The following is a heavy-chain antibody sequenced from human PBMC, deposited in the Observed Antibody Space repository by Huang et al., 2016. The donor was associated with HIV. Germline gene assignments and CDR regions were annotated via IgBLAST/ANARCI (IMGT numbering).Heavy chain of an antibody. CDR2: IPPRLDKT. CDR3: ATGPRGSGSFN. Sequence: QVQLVQSGAEVKKPGSSVKVSCKASGGTFSSYVISWVRQAPGQGLEWMGGIPPRLDKTNCAQEFQGRVTMIADESTRTAYMEMSSLRPEDTATYYCATGPRGSGSFNWGQGTLVIVSS. V-gene: IGHV1-69*01. CDR1: GGTFSSYV. J-gene: IGHJ4*02. D-gene: IGHD1-26*01.